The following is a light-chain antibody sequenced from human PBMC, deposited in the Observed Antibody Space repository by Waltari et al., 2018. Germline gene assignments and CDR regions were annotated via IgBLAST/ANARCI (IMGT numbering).Light chain of an antibody. CDR3: HQYGTSPRT. J-gene: IGKJ1*01. CDR1: QSVSSTY. Sequence: EVVLTQSPVTLSLSPGERATLSCRASQSVSSTYLAWYQKKAGLPPRLLIFGASIRATGIPDRFSGSGSGTEFSLTIYRLEPEDSAVYYCHQYGTSPRTFSQGTKVEIK. CDR2: GAS. V-gene: IGKV3-20*01.